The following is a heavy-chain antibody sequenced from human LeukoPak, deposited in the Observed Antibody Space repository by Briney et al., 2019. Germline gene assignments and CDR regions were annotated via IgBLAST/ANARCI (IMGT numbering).Heavy chain of an antibody. CDR3: AKDPREWLLLYHFDY. J-gene: IGHJ4*02. CDR1: GFTFSSYS. Sequence: PGGSLRLSCAASGFTFSSYSMNWVRQAPGKGLEWVSSISSESRYIFYADSVKGRFTISRDNSKNTLYLQMNSLRAEDTAVYYCAKDPREWLLLYHFDYWGQGTLVTVSS. D-gene: IGHD3-22*01. CDR2: ISSESRYI. V-gene: IGHV3-21*01.